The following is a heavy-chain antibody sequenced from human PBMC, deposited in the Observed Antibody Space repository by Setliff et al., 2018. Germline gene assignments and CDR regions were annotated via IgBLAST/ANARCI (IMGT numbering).Heavy chain of an antibody. CDR1: GGSISSSSYY. CDR3: ARDEHFPEGN. V-gene: IGHV4-39*02. D-gene: IGHD6-13*01. J-gene: IGHJ4*02. CDR2: IYYSGSA. Sequence: SETLSLTCTVSGGSISSSSYYWGWIRQPPGKGLEWIGSIYYSGSAYYNPSLKSRVTISVDTSKNQFSLKLSSVTAADTAVYYCARDEHFPEGNWGQGALVTVSS.